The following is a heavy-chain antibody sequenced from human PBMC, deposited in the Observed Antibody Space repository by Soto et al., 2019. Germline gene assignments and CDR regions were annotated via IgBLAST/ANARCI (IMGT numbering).Heavy chain of an antibody. CDR3: ASGAAFYYDTSRC. Sequence: PGGSLRLSCAAPGFNFNIHALHWIRQAPGEGLEWVAVMSPGGNSQYYADSVKGRFTISRDTSKSTLYLQMTSLRPEDTAVYYCASGAAFYYDTSRCWGQGTLVTVSS. V-gene: IGHV3-30-3*01. J-gene: IGHJ4*02. CDR2: MSPGGNSQ. CDR1: GFNFNIHA. D-gene: IGHD3-22*01.